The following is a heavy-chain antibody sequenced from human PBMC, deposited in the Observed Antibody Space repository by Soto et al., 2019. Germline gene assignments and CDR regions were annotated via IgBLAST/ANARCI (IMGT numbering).Heavy chain of an antibody. CDR3: TTRGYNWNDNFDY. V-gene: IGHV3-15*01. CDR2: IKSKTDGGTT. D-gene: IGHD1-1*01. CDR1: GFTFINAW. J-gene: IGHJ4*02. Sequence: GSLRLSCAASGFTFINAWMSWFRQSPVKGLEWVGRIKSKTDGGTTDYAAPVKGRFTISRDDSKNTLYLQMNSLKTEDTAVYYCTTRGYNWNDNFDYWGQGTLVTVSS.